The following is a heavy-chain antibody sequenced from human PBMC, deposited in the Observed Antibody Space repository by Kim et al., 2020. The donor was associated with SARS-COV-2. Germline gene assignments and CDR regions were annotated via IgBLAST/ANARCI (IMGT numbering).Heavy chain of an antibody. J-gene: IGHJ2*01. CDR2: ISAYNGNT. CDR3: ATLNWNYWYFDL. D-gene: IGHD1-20*01. V-gene: IGHV1-18*01. Sequence: ASVKVSCKASGYTFTSYGISWVRQAPGQGLEWMGWISAYNGNTNYAQKLQGRVTMTTDTSTSTAYMELRSLRSDDTAVYYCATLNWNYWYFDLWGRGTLVTVSS. CDR1: GYTFTSYG.